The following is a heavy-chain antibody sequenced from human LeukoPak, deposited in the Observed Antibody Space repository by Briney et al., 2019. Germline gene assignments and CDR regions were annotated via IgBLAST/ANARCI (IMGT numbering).Heavy chain of an antibody. J-gene: IGHJ4*02. CDR2: ISSTSTTI. V-gene: IGHV3-11*01. Sequence: GGSLRLSCAASGCTFSDYFMGWIRQAPGTGLEWVSYISSTSTTIYYADSVKGRFTISRDDAKNSVFLQMNSLRADDTAVYYCAAGYTSGLSAYWGQGTLVTVSS. CDR3: AAGYTSGLSAY. CDR1: GCTFSDYF. D-gene: IGHD6-19*01.